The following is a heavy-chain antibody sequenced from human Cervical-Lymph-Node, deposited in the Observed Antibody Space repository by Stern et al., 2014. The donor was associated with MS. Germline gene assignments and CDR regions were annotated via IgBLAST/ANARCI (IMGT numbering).Heavy chain of an antibody. CDR2: MSTYNGNT. Sequence: HVQLVQSGAEVKKPGASVKVSCKASGYTFTSYGISWVRQAHGQELECMGWMSTYNGNTNYAQKLQGRGTMTTDTSTSTAYMELRSLRSDDTAVYYCARGLLGSENAFDIWGQGTMVTVSS. J-gene: IGHJ3*02. CDR3: ARGLLGSENAFDI. CDR1: GYTFTSYG. D-gene: IGHD2-15*01. V-gene: IGHV1-18*01.